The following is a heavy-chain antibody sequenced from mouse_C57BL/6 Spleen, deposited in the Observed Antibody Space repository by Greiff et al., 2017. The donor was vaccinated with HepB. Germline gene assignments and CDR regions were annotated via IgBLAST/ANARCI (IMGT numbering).Heavy chain of an antibody. CDR3: ARKDWAEGFAY. V-gene: IGHV2-2*01. D-gene: IGHD4-1*01. Sequence: VQVVESGPGLVQPSQSLSITCTVSGFSLTSYGVRWVRQSPGKGLEWLGVIWSGGSTDYNAAFISRLSISKDNSKSQVFFKMNSLQADDTAIYYCARKDWAEGFAYWGQGTLVTVSA. CDR1: GFSLTSYG. CDR2: IWSGGST. J-gene: IGHJ3*01.